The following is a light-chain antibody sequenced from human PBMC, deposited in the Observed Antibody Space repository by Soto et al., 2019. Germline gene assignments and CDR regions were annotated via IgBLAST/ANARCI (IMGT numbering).Light chain of an antibody. CDR3: TSFATTSTWV. CDR1: SSDVGSYNF. CDR2: EVT. Sequence: QSALTQPNSVSGSPGQSITISCTGTSSDVGSYNFVSWYQQHPGKAPKLIIYEVTNRPSGVSYRFSGSKSGNTASLTISGLQAEDEADYYCTSFATTSTWVFGGGTKLTVL. J-gene: IGLJ3*02. V-gene: IGLV2-14*01.